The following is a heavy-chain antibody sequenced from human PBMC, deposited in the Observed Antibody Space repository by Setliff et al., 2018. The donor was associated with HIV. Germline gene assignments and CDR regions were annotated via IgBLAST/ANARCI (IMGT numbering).Heavy chain of an antibody. CDR2: ISSSSSTI. J-gene: IGHJ4*02. Sequence: GGSLRLSCAASGFTFSTYSMNWVRQAPGKGLEWISYISSSSSTIYYADSVKGRFTISRDNAKNSLYLQMNSLRAEDTAVYYCVSTPGVFYFDFWGQGTPVTVSS. V-gene: IGHV3-48*01. CDR3: VSTPGVFYFDF. CDR1: GFTFSTYS. D-gene: IGHD2-15*01.